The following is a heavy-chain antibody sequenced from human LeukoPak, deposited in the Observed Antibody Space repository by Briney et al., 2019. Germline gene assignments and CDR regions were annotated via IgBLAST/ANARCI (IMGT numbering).Heavy chain of an antibody. CDR1: GGSISSSSYY. J-gene: IGHJ5*02. Sequence: SETLSLTCTVSGGSISSSSYYWGWIRQPPGKGLEWIGSIYYSGSTYYNPSLKSRVTISVDTSKNQFSLKLSSVTAADTAVYHCARRGIAVAASRFDPWGQGTLVTVSS. CDR3: ARRGIAVAASRFDP. CDR2: IYYSGST. V-gene: IGHV4-39*01. D-gene: IGHD6-19*01.